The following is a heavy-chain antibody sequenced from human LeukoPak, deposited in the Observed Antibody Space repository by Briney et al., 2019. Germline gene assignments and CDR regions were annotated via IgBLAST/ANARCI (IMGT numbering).Heavy chain of an antibody. CDR3: ARDPEEQLEAGISDY. CDR2: INPNSGGT. CDR1: GYTFTGYY. V-gene: IGHV1-2*02. Sequence: GASVKVCCKASGYTFTGYYMHWVRQAPGQGLEWMGWINPNSGGTNYAQKFQGRVTMTRDTSISTAYMELSRLRSDDTAVYYCARDPEEQLEAGISDYWGQGTLVTVSS. J-gene: IGHJ4*02. D-gene: IGHD1-1*01.